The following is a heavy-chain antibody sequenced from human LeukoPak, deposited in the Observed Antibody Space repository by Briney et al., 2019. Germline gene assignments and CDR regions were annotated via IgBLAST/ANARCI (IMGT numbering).Heavy chain of an antibody. CDR2: IWNSGST. CDR3: AREAAYYNSGSRPIDS. V-gene: IGHV4-61*01. CDR1: GVSVRIGTYY. Sequence: LGTLSLTCSVSGVSVRIGTYYCSWIRQPPGKGLEWIGYIWNSGSTKYNPSLKSRVTISVDASKNQFSLKLSSVTAADTAVYYCAREAAYYNSGSRPIDSWGQGTLVGVSS. D-gene: IGHD3-10*01. J-gene: IGHJ4*02.